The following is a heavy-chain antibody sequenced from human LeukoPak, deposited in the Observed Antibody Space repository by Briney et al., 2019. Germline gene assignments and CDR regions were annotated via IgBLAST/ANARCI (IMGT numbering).Heavy chain of an antibody. CDR3: ARGANYYYYYGIDI. V-gene: IGHV4-59*01. Sequence: SETLSLTCTVSGGSISQYYWSWIRQPPGKGLEWVGYIYYTGSTNYNPSLKSRFTISLDTSKNQFSLKLSSVTAADTAVYYCARGANYYYYYGIDIWGQGTTVTVSS. J-gene: IGHJ6*02. CDR1: GGSISQYY. CDR2: IYYTGST.